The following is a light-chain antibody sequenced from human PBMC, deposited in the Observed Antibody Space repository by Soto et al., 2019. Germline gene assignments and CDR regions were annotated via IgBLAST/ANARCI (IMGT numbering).Light chain of an antibody. V-gene: IGLV2-14*01. Sequence: QSVLTQPASVSGSPGQSITISCTGTSSDGVGYSYVSWYQQHPGKAPKLMIYEVSDRPSGVSNRFSGSKSGNTASLTISGLQAEDEADYYCSSYTTTNTHVFGTWTKGTVL. CDR2: EVS. CDR1: SSDGVGYSY. CDR3: SSYTTTNTHV. J-gene: IGLJ1*01.